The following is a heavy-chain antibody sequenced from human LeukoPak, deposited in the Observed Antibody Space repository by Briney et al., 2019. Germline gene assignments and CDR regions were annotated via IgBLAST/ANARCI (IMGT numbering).Heavy chain of an antibody. CDR1: GGSFSGYF. V-gene: IGHV4-34*01. CDR2: INHRGST. D-gene: IGHD1-26*01. Sequence: SETLSLTCAVYGGSFSGYFWNWIRQPPGKGLQWIGEINHRGSTNYNPSLKSRVTISVDTSKNQFSLKLSSVTAADTAVYYCARDTVGATFPGAFDIWGQGTMVTVSS. J-gene: IGHJ3*02. CDR3: ARDTVGATFPGAFDI.